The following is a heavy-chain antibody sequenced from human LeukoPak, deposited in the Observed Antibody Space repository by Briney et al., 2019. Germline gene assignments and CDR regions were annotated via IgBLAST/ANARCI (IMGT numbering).Heavy chain of an antibody. CDR1: GESFDGYY. Sequence: SETLSLTCAVYGESFDGYYWSWIRQSPGKRLEWIGHINHVGITNHNPSLKSRVTISVDTSKNQFTLKVRSVTAADTGVYFCARKGLRPLEWLSEYFFDYWGQGTLVSVAS. V-gene: IGHV4-34*01. CDR2: INHVGIT. CDR3: ARKGLRPLEWLSEYFFDY. D-gene: IGHD3-3*01. J-gene: IGHJ4*02.